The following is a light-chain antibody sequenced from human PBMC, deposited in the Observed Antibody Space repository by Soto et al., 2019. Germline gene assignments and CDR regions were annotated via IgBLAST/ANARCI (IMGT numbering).Light chain of an antibody. CDR3: QQYNRFPFT. J-gene: IGKJ3*01. V-gene: IGKV1-16*02. CDR1: QGITKY. CDR2: VAS. Sequence: DFQMTQSPSALSASVGDRVTITCRASQGITKYLAWFQQKPGKAPKPLIFVASILPTGVPSKFGGSGSGADFTLTISRLQPDDSATDYCQQYNRFPFTFGPGTKVDIK.